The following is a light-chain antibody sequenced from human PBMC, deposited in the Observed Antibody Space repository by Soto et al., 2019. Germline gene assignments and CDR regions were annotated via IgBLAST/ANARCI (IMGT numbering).Light chain of an antibody. J-gene: IGKJ4*01. Sequence: DIQMTQSPSSVSAFVGDRVTITCRASQGISSWLAWYQQKPGKAPKLLISAASSLQSGVPSRFSGSGSGTDFILTISSLRPEDFAIYYCQQTDSVPPTFGGGIKVEIK. V-gene: IGKV1-12*01. CDR2: AAS. CDR1: QGISSW. CDR3: QQTDSVPPT.